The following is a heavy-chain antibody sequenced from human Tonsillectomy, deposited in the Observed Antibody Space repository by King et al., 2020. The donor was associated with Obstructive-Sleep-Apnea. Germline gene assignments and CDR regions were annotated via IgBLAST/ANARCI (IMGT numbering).Heavy chain of an antibody. CDR1: GFTFSSYD. D-gene: IGHD6-6*01. Sequence: QLVQSGGGLVQPGGSLRLSCAASGFTFSSYDMHWVRQATGKGLEWVSAIGTAGDTYYPGSVKGRFTISRENAKNSLYLQMNSLRAGDTAVYSCARGKQLVYYGMDVWGQGTTVTVSS. CDR2: IGTAGDT. CDR3: ARGKQLVYYGMDV. J-gene: IGHJ6*02. V-gene: IGHV3-13*04.